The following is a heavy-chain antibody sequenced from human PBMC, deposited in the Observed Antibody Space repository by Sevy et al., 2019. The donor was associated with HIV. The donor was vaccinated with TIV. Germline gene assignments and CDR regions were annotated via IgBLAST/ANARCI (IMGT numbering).Heavy chain of an antibody. D-gene: IGHD5-12*01. CDR3: TRNRGYHTFDH. Sequence: GGSLRLSCAASGFTFSIFDLDWVRQAPGKGLGWVSYIRGSSGSYMPYYADSVKGRFTISRDNAKNSLYLQMNSLRDEDTAVYYCTRNRGYHTFDHWGQGTLVTVSS. CDR2: IRGSSGSY. CDR1: GFTFSIFD. V-gene: IGHV3-48*02. J-gene: IGHJ4*02.